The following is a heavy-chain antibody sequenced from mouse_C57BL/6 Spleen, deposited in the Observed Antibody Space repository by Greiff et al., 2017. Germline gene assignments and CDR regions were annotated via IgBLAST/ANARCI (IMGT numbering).Heavy chain of an antibody. CDR1: GFTFSDYG. V-gene: IGHV5-17*01. Sequence: EVQRVESGGGLVKPGGSLKLSCAASGFTFSDYGMHWVRQAPEKGLEWVAYISSGSSTIYYADTVKGRFTISRDNAKNTLFLQMTSLRSEDTAMYYCAGGITTVVSFDYWGQGTTLTVSS. CDR2: ISSGSSTI. CDR3: AGGITTVVSFDY. D-gene: IGHD1-1*01. J-gene: IGHJ2*01.